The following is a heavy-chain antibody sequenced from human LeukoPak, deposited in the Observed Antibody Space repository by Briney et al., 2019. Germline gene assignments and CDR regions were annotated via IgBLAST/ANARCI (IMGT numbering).Heavy chain of an antibody. CDR1: GFTFNIYE. J-gene: IGHJ4*02. Sequence: PGGSLRLSCAASGFTFNIYEFNWVRQAPGKGLEWLSYIDGSGNSIYYADSVKGRFIISRDNAKSSLYLQMSSLRADDTAVYYCARECLTCGGDSYDYWGQGALVTVSS. D-gene: IGHD2-21*01. CDR3: ARECLTCGGDSYDY. V-gene: IGHV3-48*03. CDR2: IDGSGNSI.